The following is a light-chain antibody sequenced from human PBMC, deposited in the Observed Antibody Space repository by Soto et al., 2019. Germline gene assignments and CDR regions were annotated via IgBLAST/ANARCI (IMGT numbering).Light chain of an antibody. CDR1: QGIDSD. CDR2: GSS. J-gene: IGKJ4*01. CDR3: QKYNSAFLT. V-gene: IGKV1-27*01. Sequence: DIQMTQSPSSLSASVGDRVTITCRASQGIDSDLPWYQQKPGKVPQLLIYGSSTLQTGVPARFSGSGSGTDFTLTISSLQPEDVAAYYCQKYNSAFLTFGGGTKVEIK.